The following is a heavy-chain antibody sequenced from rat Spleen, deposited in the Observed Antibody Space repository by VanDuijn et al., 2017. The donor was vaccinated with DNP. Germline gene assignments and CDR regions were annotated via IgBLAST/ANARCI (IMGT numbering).Heavy chain of an antibody. Sequence: EVQLVESGGGLVQPGRSLKLSCVASGFTFNNYWMTWIRQAPGKGLEWVASITNTGGDDTYYRDSVKGRFTISRDNAKNTQYLQMDSLRSEDTATYYCARGNDGFTYWGQGVMVTVSS. J-gene: IGHJ2*01. CDR3: ARGNDGFTY. D-gene: IGHD1-3*01. V-gene: IGHV5-31*01. CDR2: ITNTGGDDT. CDR1: GFTFNNYW.